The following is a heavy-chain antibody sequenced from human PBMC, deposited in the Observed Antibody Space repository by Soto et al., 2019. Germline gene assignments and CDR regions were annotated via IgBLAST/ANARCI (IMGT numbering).Heavy chain of an antibody. CDR1: CGSISNISYY. D-gene: IGHD3-3*01. Sequence: PSQTQSVTYTVSCGSISNISYYWGWIRQPPGKGLEWIGSIYYSGSTYYNPSLKSRVTISVDTSKNQFSLKLSSVTAADTVVYYCAREPSWSGYFGFWGQGVLVTVSS. CDR3: AREPSWSGYFGF. V-gene: IGHV4-39*02. CDR2: IYYSGST. J-gene: IGHJ4*02.